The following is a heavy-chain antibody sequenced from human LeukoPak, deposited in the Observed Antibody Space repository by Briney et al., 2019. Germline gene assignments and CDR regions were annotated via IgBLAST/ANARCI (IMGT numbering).Heavy chain of an antibody. J-gene: IGHJ6*02. D-gene: IGHD4-17*01. CDR1: GITFSSYG. CDR2: LSYDGSIK. Sequence: HPGGSLRLSCVASGITFSSYGMHWVRQAPGKGLDWVAFLSYDGSIKFYGDSVKGRFTISRDNSKNTLWLQMNSLRADDTAIYFCAKELRVDYGDGMDVWGPGTTVTVSS. V-gene: IGHV3-30*18. CDR3: AKELRVDYGDGMDV.